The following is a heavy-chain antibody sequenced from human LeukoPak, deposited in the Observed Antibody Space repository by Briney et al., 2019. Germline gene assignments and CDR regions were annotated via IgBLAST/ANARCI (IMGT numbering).Heavy chain of an antibody. CDR3: ARDWYQKAFDI. CDR2: INPNSGDT. V-gene: IGHV1-2*02. J-gene: IGHJ3*02. Sequence: ASVKVSCKASGYTFTGYYMHWVRQAPGQRLEWMGWINPNSGDTNYAQKFQGRVTMTRDTSISTAYMELSRLRSDGTAVYYCARDWYQKAFDIWGQGTMVTVSS. CDR1: GYTFTGYY. D-gene: IGHD2-2*01.